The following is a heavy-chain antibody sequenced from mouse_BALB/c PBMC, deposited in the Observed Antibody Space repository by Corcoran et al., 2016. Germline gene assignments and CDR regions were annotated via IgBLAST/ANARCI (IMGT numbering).Heavy chain of an antibody. Sequence: EVQLQQSGAELVKPGASVKLSCTASGFNIKDTYMHWVKQRPEQGLEGIGRIDPANGNTKYDPKFQGKATITADTSSNTAYLQLSSLTSEDTVVYYWATGGSLYGGQGTTLTFSS. J-gene: IGHJ2*01. CDR2: IDPANGNT. CDR3: ATGGSLY. D-gene: IGHD6-2*01. V-gene: IGHV14-3*02. CDR1: GFNIKDTY.